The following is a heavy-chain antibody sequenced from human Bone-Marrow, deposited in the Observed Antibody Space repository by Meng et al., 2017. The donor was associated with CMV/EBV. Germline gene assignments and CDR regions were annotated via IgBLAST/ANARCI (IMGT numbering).Heavy chain of an antibody. CDR1: GFTFSDYA. D-gene: IGHD6-13*01. J-gene: IGHJ4*02. Sequence: GGSLRLSCAASGFTFSDYAMHWVRQAPGKGLEWLTVISNAGSIKYYADSVKGRFTISRDNSRNTLYLQLNSLRAEDTAVYYCARHTIDGSTGYFGYWGQGTLVTVSS. CDR3: ARHTIDGSTGYFGY. CDR2: ISNAGSIK. V-gene: IGHV3-30-3*01.